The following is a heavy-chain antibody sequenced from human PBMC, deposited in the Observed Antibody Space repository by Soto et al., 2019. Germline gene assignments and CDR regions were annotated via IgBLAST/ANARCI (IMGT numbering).Heavy chain of an antibody. CDR3: ARATYYYDSSGYYYPQYYFDY. CDR2: IIPIFGTA. V-gene: IGHV1-69*01. CDR1: GGTFSSYA. J-gene: IGHJ4*02. Sequence: QVQLVQSGAEVKKPGSSVKVSCKASGGTFSSYAISWVRQAPGPGLEWMGGIIPIFGTANYEQKFQGRVTLTADESTSTAYMELSSLRSEDTAVYYCARATYYYDSSGYYYPQYYFDYWGQGTLVTVSS. D-gene: IGHD3-22*01.